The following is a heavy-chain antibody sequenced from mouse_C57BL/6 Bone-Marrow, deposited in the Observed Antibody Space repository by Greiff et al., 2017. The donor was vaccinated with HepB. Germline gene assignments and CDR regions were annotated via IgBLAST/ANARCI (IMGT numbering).Heavy chain of an antibody. J-gene: IGHJ1*03. V-gene: IGHV1-85*01. D-gene: IGHD2-1*01. Sequence: VKLMESGPELVKPGASVKLSCKASGYTFTSYDINWVKQRPGQGLEWIGWIYPRDGSTKYNEKFKGKATLTVDTSSSTAYMELHSLTSEDSAVYFCARGRNYGNPDWYFDVWGTGTTVTVSS. CDR1: GYTFTSYD. CDR3: ARGRNYGNPDWYFDV. CDR2: IYPRDGST.